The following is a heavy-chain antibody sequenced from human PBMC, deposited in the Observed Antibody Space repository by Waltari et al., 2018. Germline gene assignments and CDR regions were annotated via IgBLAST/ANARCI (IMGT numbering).Heavy chain of an antibody. Sequence: QVQLAESGGDLVKLGGSLRRSCPGSGFTFGAYYRGWIRQAPGKGLEWVSFISSSGATTYYADSVKDRFTISRDNSNNSVSLQMHSLRVEDTALYYCARPQRGYYGMDVWGQGTTVTVAS. CDR3: ARPQRGYYGMDV. CDR1: GFTFGAYY. CDR2: ISSSGATT. J-gene: IGHJ6*02. V-gene: IGHV3-11*01.